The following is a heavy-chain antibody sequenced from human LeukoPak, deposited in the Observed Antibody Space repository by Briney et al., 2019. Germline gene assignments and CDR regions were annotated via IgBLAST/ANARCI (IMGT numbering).Heavy chain of an antibody. CDR1: EITLSNYW. D-gene: IGHD3-22*01. CDR2: INSDGINT. CDR3: ARDLGQYYDTSDNWFDP. V-gene: IGHV3-74*01. Sequence: PGGSLRLSCAASEITLSNYWIHWVRQAPGKGLVWVSRINSDGINTSYADSVKGRFTISRDNAKNTLNLQMNSLRAEDTAVYYCARDLGQYYDTSDNWFDPWGQGTLVTVSS. J-gene: IGHJ5*02.